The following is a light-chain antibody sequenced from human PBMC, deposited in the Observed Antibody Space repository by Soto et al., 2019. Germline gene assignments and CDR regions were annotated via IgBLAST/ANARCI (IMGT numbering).Light chain of an antibody. CDR2: EVS. CDR1: SSDVGSYNL. J-gene: IGLJ1*01. V-gene: IGLV2-23*02. CDR3: CSYAGSYV. Sequence: QSALTHPASVSGSPGQSITIFCTGTSSDVGSYNLVSWYQQHPGKAPKLMIYEVSKRPSGVSNRFSGSKSGNTASLTISGLQAEDEADYYCCSYAGSYVFGTGTKVTVL.